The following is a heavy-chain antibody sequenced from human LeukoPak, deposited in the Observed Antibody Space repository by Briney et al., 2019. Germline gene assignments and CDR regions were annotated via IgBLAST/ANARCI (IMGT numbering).Heavy chain of an antibody. D-gene: IGHD6-13*01. CDR1: GGSFSGYY. V-gene: IGHV4-34*01. J-gene: IGHJ4*02. CDR3: AKQQLVRCFDY. CDR2: INHSGST. Sequence: PSETLSLTCAVYGGSFSGYYWTWIRQPPGKGLEWIGEINHSGSTTYNPSLKSRVTISVDTSKNQFSLKLSSVTAADTAVYYCAKQQLVRCFDYWGQGTLVTVSS.